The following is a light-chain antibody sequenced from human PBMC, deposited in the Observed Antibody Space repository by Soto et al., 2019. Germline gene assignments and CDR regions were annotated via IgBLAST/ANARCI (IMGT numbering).Light chain of an antibody. CDR1: GSVDLL. Sequence: QMTQPPSTRSAYVGDRVIITCLASGSVDLLLAWQQQKPGKAPKLLIYDASSLQSGVPSRFSGSGSGTEFTLTISRLQPDDFATYCCQQDNSSPQTFGQGTKVDI. J-gene: IGKJ1*01. V-gene: IGKV1-5*01. CDR2: DAS. CDR3: QQDNSSPQT.